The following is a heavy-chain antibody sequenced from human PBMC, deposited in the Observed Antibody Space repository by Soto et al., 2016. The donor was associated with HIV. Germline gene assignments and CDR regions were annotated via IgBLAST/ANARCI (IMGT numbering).Heavy chain of an antibody. J-gene: IGHJ4*02. D-gene: IGHD6-13*01. CDR3: ARAETYSSSYQD. CDR2: ISRSSTYI. Sequence: EVQLVESGGGLVKPGESLRLSCTGSEFTFRTYSMNWVRQAPGKGLEWVSSISRSSTYIYCADSVKGRFTISRDNAKNLLYLQMNSLRAEDTAVYYCARAETYSSSYQDWGQGTLVTVSS. V-gene: IGHV3-21*01. CDR1: EFTFRTYS.